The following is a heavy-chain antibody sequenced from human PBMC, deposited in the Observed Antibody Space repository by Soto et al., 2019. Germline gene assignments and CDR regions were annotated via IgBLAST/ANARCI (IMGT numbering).Heavy chain of an antibody. Sequence: RLSCAASGFTFSRDAMSWVRQAPGKGLEWVSAISGSGGSTYYADSVKGRFTISRDNSKNTLYLQMNSLRAEDTAVYYCAKGRYYYGSGSYCLDYWGQGTLVTVSS. CDR2: ISGSGGST. V-gene: IGHV3-23*01. CDR1: GFTFSRDA. CDR3: AKGRYYYGSGSYCLDY. D-gene: IGHD3-10*01. J-gene: IGHJ4*02.